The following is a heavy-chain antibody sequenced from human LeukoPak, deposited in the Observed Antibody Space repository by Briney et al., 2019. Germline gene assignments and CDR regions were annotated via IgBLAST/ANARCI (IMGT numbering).Heavy chain of an antibody. Sequence: GGSLRLSCAASGFTFSSYSMNWVRQAPGKGLEWVSYISSSSSTIYYADSVKGRFTISRDNAKNSLYLQMNSLRAEDTAVYYCARVDGYPRCGAFDIWGQGTMVTVSS. CDR2: ISSSSSTI. D-gene: IGHD5-24*01. J-gene: IGHJ3*02. CDR1: GFTFSSYS. CDR3: ARVDGYPRCGAFDI. V-gene: IGHV3-48*01.